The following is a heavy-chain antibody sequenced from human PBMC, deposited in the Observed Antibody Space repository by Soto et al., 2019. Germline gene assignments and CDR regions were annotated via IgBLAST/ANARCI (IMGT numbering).Heavy chain of an antibody. CDR3: AKRFTLFGEVKLAPDFDY. CDR2: ISYSGSNT. V-gene: IGHV3-23*01. D-gene: IGHD3-3*01. CDR1: GFTFSSHA. J-gene: IGHJ4*02. Sequence: EVQLLESGGGLVQPEGSLRLSCAASGFTFSSHAMSWVRQAPGKGLEWVSAISYSGSNTYYTDSVKGRFTISRDNSKNTRYLQMNSLRVEDTAIYYGAKRFTLFGEVKLAPDFDYWGQGTLVTVSS.